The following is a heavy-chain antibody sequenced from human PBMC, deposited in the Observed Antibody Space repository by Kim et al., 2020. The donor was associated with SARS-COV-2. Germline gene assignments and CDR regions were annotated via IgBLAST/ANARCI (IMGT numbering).Heavy chain of an antibody. D-gene: IGHD3-16*01. J-gene: IGHJ4*02. CDR3: ARGPGGAAEIDY. V-gene: IGHV3-30*01. Sequence: YYADSVKGRFTISRDNSKNTLYLQMNSLRAEDTAVYYCARGPGGAAEIDYWGQGTLVTVSS.